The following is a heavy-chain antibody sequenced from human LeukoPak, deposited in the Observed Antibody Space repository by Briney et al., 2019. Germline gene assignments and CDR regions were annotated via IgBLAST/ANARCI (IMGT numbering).Heavy chain of an antibody. V-gene: IGHV3-23*01. D-gene: IGHD5-18*01. CDR2: VSPNGETA. Sequence: GGSLRLSCAASGFIFSNHGMNWVRQPPGKGLEWVSGVSPNGETAYYADSVKGRFTISRDNSKNTVYLQVSSLRAEDTAVYYCAKDLGWIQFGYWGQGTLVTVSS. CDR3: AKDLGWIQFGY. J-gene: IGHJ4*02. CDR1: GFIFSNHG.